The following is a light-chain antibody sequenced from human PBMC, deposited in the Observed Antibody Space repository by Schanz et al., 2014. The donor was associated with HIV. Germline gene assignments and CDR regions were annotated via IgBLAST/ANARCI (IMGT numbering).Light chain of an antibody. CDR1: SSDVGGNNY. CDR3: CSYADGGTYV. CDR2: DVT. J-gene: IGLJ1*01. Sequence: QSVLTQPPSASGSPGQSVTISCTGTSSDVGGNNYVSWYQHHPGKAPKLIISDVTKRPSGVPDRFSGSKSGNTASLTISGLQDEDEADYYCCSYADGGTYVFGTGTKLTVL. V-gene: IGLV2-8*01.